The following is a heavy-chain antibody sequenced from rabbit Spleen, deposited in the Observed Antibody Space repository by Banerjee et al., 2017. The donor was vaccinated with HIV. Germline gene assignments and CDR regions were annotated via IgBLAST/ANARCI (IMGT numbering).Heavy chain of an antibody. CDR3: ARARYIRGGFGATYPTYFNL. CDR2: IYGGDGST. CDR1: GFDFSSSYY. V-gene: IGHV1S45*01. Sequence: QEQLVESGGDLVKPGASLTLTCTAAGFDFSSSYYMCWVRQAPGKGPEWIACIYGGDGSTYYASWPKGRFTISRASSTTVTLRMTSLTAADTATYFCARARYIRGGFGATYPTYFNLWGQGTLVTVS. D-gene: IGHD6-1*01. J-gene: IGHJ4*01.